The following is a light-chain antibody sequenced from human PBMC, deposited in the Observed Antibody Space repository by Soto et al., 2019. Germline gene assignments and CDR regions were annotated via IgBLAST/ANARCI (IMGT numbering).Light chain of an antibody. J-gene: IGKJ1*01. Sequence: DFQMTQSPSTLSASVGDTVTITCRASQSISNWLAWYQQKPGEAPKLLIYQASSLASGVPSRFSGSGSGTEFTLTVASLQPDDFATYSCQRYNGNSRTFGQGTKVEIK. V-gene: IGKV1-5*03. CDR2: QAS. CDR3: QRYNGNSRT. CDR1: QSISNW.